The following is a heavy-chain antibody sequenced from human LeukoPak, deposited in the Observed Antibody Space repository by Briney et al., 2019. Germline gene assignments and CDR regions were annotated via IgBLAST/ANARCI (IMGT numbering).Heavy chain of an antibody. Sequence: NPGGSLRLSCAASGFTFSNAWMNWVRQTPGKGLEWVGRIKSKTDGGTKDYAVPVKGRFTISRDDSKNTLCLQMNSLKTEDTAVYYCTTDGIAVAGYFDYWGQGTLVTVSS. V-gene: IGHV3-15*01. CDR2: IKSKTDGGTK. J-gene: IGHJ4*02. CDR3: TTDGIAVAGYFDY. D-gene: IGHD6-19*01. CDR1: GFTFSNAW.